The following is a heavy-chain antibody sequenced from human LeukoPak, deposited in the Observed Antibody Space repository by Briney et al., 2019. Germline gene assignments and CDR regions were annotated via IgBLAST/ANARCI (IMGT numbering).Heavy chain of an antibody. J-gene: IGHJ6*02. Sequence: ASVTVSCKASGYTFTSYAMNWVRQAPGQGLEWMGWINTNTGNPTYAQGFTGRFVFSLDTSVSTAYLQISSLKAEDTAVYYCARAMIVVVMGYYYYYYGMDVWGQGTTVTVSS. CDR2: INTNTGNP. V-gene: IGHV7-4-1*02. CDR1: GYTFTSYA. CDR3: ARAMIVVVMGYYYYYYGMDV. D-gene: IGHD3-22*01.